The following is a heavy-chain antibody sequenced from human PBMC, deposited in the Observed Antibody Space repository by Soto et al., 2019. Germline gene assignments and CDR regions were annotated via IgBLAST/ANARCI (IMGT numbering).Heavy chain of an antibody. CDR3: AKGATSYGSYVDY. J-gene: IGHJ4*02. V-gene: IGHV3-30*18. CDR2: ISYDGSNK. D-gene: IGHD1-26*01. CDR1: GFTFSSYG. Sequence: GGSLRLSCAASGFTFSSYGMHWVRQAPGKGLEWVAVISYDGSNKYYADSVKGRFTISRDNSKNTLYLQMNSLRAEDKAVYYCAKGATSYGSYVDYWGQGTLVTVSS.